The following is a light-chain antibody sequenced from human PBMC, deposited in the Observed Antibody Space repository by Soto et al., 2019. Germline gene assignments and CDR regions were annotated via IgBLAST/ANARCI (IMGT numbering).Light chain of an antibody. Sequence: DIQMTQSPSSLSASVGDRVTITCQASHDITRYLNWYQHQPGKAPHLLIYDASILAAGVPSRFSRSGSATDFTFTISSLQPEDVATYYCQKCDYLPIFGPGTTVDFK. CDR3: QKCDYLPI. CDR1: HDITRY. V-gene: IGKV1-33*01. CDR2: DAS. J-gene: IGKJ3*01.